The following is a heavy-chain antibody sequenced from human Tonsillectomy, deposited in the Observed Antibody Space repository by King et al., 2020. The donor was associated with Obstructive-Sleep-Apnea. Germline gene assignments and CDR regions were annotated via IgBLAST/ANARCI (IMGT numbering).Heavy chain of an antibody. V-gene: IGHV4-31*03. CDR2: IYYSGST. Sequence: QLQESGPGLVKPSQTLSLTCTVSGVSISSVGYYWSWIGQHPGKGLEWIGYIYYSGSTYSNPSLKSRVTISVDTSKNQFSLKLSSVTAADTAVYYCARGAMTLGAFDIWGQGTMVTVSS. CDR3: ARGAMTLGAFDI. CDR1: GVSISSVGYY. J-gene: IGHJ3*02. D-gene: IGHD2-2*01.